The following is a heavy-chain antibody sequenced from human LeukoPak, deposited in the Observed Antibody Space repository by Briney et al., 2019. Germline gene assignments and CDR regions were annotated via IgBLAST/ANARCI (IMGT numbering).Heavy chain of an antibody. CDR3: ARRPRMVRGVIFFDY. CDR1: GGSFSGYY. D-gene: IGHD3-10*01. V-gene: IGHV4-34*01. CDR2: INHSGST. Sequence: SSETLSLTCAVYGGSFSGYYWSWIRQPPGKGLEWIGEINHSGSTNYNPSLKSRVTISIDTSKNQFSLKLSSVTAADTAVYYCARRPRMVRGVIFFDYWGQGTLVTVSS. J-gene: IGHJ4*02.